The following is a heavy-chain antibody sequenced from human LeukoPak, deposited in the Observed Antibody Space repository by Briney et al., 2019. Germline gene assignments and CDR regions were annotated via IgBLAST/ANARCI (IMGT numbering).Heavy chain of an antibody. Sequence: SGGSLRLSCAASGFTFSSYTMHWVRQAPGKGLEWVSLISWDGGSTYYADSVKGRFTISRDNSKNSLYLQMNSLRTEDTALYYCAKDKARHTSEDCFDYWGQGTLVTVSS. CDR1: GFTFSSYT. V-gene: IGHV3-43*01. CDR3: AKDKARHTSEDCFDY. J-gene: IGHJ4*02. CDR2: ISWDGGST. D-gene: IGHD5-18*01.